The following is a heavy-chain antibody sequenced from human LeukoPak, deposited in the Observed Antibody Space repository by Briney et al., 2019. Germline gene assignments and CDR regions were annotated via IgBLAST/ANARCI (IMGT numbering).Heavy chain of an antibody. J-gene: IGHJ5*02. CDR3: ARSRLGSSRIWFDP. V-gene: IGHV4-59*01. CDR1: GGSISSYY. CDR2: IYYSGST. D-gene: IGHD6-6*01. Sequence: SETLSLTCTVSGGSISSYYWSWIRQPPGKGLEWIGYIYYSGSTNYNPSLKSRVTISVDTSKNQFSLKLSSVTAADTAVYYCARSRLGSSRIWFDPWGQGTLVTVSS.